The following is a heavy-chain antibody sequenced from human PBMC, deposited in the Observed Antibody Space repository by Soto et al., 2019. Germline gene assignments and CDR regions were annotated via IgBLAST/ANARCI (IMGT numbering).Heavy chain of an antibody. V-gene: IGHV1-69*06. Sequence: VSCKASGGTFSSYAISWVRQAPGQGLEWLGGIIPIFGTANYAQKFQGRVTITADKSTSTAYLELSRLRSEDTAVYYCASTGRATVAAIYYRMDVWGQGTTATVSS. D-gene: IGHD2-15*01. CDR1: GGTFSSYA. J-gene: IGHJ6*02. CDR2: IIPIFGTA. CDR3: ASTGRATVAAIYYRMDV.